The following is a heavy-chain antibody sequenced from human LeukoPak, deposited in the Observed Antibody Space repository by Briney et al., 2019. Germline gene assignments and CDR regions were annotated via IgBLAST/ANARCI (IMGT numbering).Heavy chain of an antibody. CDR3: ARDVGPYYYDSSGYYGYWYFDL. CDR1: GFTVSSNY. Sequence: GGSLRLSCAASGFTVSSNYMSWVRQAPGKGLEWVSVIYSGGSTYYADSVKGRFTISRDNSKNTLYLQMNSLRAEDTAVYYCARDVGPYYYDSSGYYGYWYFDLWGRGTLVTVSS. CDR2: IYSGGST. D-gene: IGHD3-22*01. V-gene: IGHV3-53*01. J-gene: IGHJ2*01.